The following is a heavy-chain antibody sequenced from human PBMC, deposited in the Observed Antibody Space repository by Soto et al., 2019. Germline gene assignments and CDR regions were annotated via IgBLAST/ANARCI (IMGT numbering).Heavy chain of an antibody. V-gene: IGHV4-59*12. CDR2: IYYSGST. Sequence: SETLSLTCTVSGGSISSYYRSWIRQPQGKGLEWMGYIYYSGSTNYSPSLKSRVTISGDTSKNQFSLKLSAVTAADTAVYYCARVEMATIDYWGQGTLVTVSS. CDR1: GGSISSYY. D-gene: IGHD5-12*01. CDR3: ARVEMATIDY. J-gene: IGHJ4*02.